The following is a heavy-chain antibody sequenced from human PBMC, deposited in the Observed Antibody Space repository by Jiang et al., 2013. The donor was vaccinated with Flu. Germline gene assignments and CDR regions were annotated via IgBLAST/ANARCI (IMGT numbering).Heavy chain of an antibody. J-gene: IGHJ4*02. V-gene: IGHV3-30-3*01. CDR2: ISYDGSNK. Sequence: YAMRLGPPGSRQGAGVVAVISYDGSNKYYADSVKGRFTISRDNSKNTLYLQMNSLRAEDTAVYYCARDLEGFGEFLNLLDYWGQGTLVTVSS. CDR3: ARDLEGFGEFLNLLDY. D-gene: IGHD3-10*01. CDR1: YA.